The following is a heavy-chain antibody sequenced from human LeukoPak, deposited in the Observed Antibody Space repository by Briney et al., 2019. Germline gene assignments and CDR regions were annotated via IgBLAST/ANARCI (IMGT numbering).Heavy chain of an antibody. Sequence: GGSLRLSCAASGFTVSSNYMSWVRQAPGKGLEWVSVIYSGGSTYYADSVKGRFTISRDNSKNTPYLQMNSLRAEDTAVYYCAREAGVGGSGSYYSYNFDYWGQGTLVTVSS. CDR3: AREAGVGGSGSYYSYNFDY. D-gene: IGHD3-10*01. CDR2: IYSGGST. V-gene: IGHV3-66*01. CDR1: GFTVSSNY. J-gene: IGHJ4*02.